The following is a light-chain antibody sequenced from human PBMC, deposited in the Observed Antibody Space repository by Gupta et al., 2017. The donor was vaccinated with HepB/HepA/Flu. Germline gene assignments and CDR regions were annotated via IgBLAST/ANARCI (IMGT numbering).Light chain of an antibody. CDR1: QGISNY. V-gene: IGKV1-27*01. Sequence: DIQMTQSPSSLSASVGDRVTITCRASQGISNYLAWYQQKPGKVPKLLIYAASTVQSGVPSRFSGSGSGTDFTLTISSRQPEDVATYYCQKENSALRTFGHGTKVDIK. J-gene: IGKJ3*01. CDR2: AAS. CDR3: QKENSALRT.